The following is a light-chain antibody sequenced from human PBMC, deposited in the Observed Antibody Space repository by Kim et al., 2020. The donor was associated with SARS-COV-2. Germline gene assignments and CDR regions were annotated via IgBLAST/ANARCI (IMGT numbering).Light chain of an antibody. CDR2: GAS. Sequence: EIVLTQSPGTLSLSPGKRATLSCRASQSVTSNYLAWYLQKPGQAPRLLMYGASSRATGIPDRFSGSGSGTDFTLTISRLEPEDFAVYYCQQYGRLITFGQGTRLEIK. V-gene: IGKV3-20*01. CDR1: QSVTSNY. CDR3: QQYGRLIT. J-gene: IGKJ5*01.